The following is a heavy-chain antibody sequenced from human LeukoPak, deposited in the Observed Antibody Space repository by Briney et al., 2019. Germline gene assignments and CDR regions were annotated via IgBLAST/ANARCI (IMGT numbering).Heavy chain of an antibody. D-gene: IGHD3-22*01. V-gene: IGHV3-48*02. CDR1: GFTVSSYS. CDR3: ARDASDTSAHYYFDY. Sequence: GGSLRLSCAASGFTVSSYSMNWVRQAPGKGLEWVSYISGSSSTVYDADSVKGRFTISRDNAKNSLYLQMNSLRDEDTAVYYCARDASDTSAHYYFDYWGQGTLVTVSS. J-gene: IGHJ4*02. CDR2: ISGSSSTV.